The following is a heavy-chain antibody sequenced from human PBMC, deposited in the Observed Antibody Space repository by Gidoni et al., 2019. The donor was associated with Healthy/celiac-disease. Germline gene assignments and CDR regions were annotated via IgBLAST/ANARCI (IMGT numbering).Heavy chain of an antibody. Sequence: QAQLVQSGSGVKKPGSSVKVSCTASARTFSSYALSWVRQAPGQGLEWRGGIIPIFGTANYAQKFQDRGTITADESTSTAYMELSSLRSEDTAVYYCAGIHDYGGNSGDCWGQGTLVTVSS. CDR1: ARTFSSYA. CDR3: AGIHDYGGNSGDC. J-gene: IGHJ4*02. V-gene: IGHV1-69*01. D-gene: IGHD4-17*01. CDR2: IIPIFGTA.